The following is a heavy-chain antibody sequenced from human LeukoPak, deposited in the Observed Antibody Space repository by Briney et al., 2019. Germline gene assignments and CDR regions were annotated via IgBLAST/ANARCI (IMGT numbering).Heavy chain of an antibody. Sequence: SQTLSLTCAVDGGSFRGYYWSWIRQPPGKGLEWIGEINHSGSTNYNPSLKSRVTISVDTSKNQFSLNLSSVNAADTAVYYCARGGQLGIVVVPEGRLNWFDPWGQGTLVSVSS. D-gene: IGHD2-2*01. V-gene: IGHV4-34*01. CDR2: INHSGST. J-gene: IGHJ5*02. CDR1: GGSFRGYY. CDR3: ARGGQLGIVVVPEGRLNWFDP.